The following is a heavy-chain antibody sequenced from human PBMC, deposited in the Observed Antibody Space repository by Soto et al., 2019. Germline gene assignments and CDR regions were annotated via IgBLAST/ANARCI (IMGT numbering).Heavy chain of an antibody. CDR3: ARVGGGNVLNAFDI. J-gene: IGHJ3*02. Sequence: GGTLSLSCAASGFTFSSYSMNWVRQAPGTGLERVSSISSSSSYIYYADSVKGRFTISRDNAKNSLYLQMNSLRAEDTAVYYCARVGGGNVLNAFDIWGQGTMVTVSS. CDR1: GFTFSSYS. CDR2: ISSSSSYI. V-gene: IGHV3-21*01. D-gene: IGHD2-15*01.